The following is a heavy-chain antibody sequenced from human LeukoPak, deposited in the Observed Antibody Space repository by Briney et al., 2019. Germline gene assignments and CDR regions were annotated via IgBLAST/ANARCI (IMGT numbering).Heavy chain of an antibody. CDR1: GGSFSGYY. Sequence: KTSETLSLTCAVYGGSFSGYYWSWIRQPPGKGLEWIGEINHSGSTNYNPSLKSRVTISVDTSKNQFSLKLSSVTAADTAVYYCASRTKGIPSSSSDYWGQGTLVTVSS. J-gene: IGHJ4*02. CDR2: INHSGST. D-gene: IGHD6-6*01. V-gene: IGHV4-34*01. CDR3: ASRTKGIPSSSSDY.